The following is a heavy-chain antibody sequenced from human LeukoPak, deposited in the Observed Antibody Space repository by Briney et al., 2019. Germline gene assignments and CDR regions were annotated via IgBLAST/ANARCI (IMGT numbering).Heavy chain of an antibody. CDR3: ARVEQQLVRYFDY. CDR2: INPNSGGT. D-gene: IGHD6-13*01. CDR1: GYTFTGYN. Sequence: ASVRVSCKASGYTFTGYNMHWVRQAPGQGLEWVGWINPNSGGTNYAQKFQGRVTMTRDTSISTAYMGLSRLRSDDTAVYYCARVEQQLVRYFDYWGQGTLVTVSS. V-gene: IGHV1-2*02. J-gene: IGHJ4*02.